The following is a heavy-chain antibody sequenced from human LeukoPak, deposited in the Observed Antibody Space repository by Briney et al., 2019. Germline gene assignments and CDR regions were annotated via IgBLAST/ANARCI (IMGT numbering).Heavy chain of an antibody. CDR3: ARRIGQWLADDGFGV. CDR2: IYPGDSDT. V-gene: IGHV5-51*01. J-gene: IGHJ3*01. Sequence: GESLKISCKGSGYSFTTYWIGWVRQMPGKGLEWMGIIYPGDSDTRHSPSFQGQVTISADKSISTAYLQWRSLTASDTAMYYCARRIGQWLADDGFGVWGQGTMVTVSS. CDR1: GYSFTTYW. D-gene: IGHD6-19*01.